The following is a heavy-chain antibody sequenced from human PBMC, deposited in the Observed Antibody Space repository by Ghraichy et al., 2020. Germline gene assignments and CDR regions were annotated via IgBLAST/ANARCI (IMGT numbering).Heavy chain of an antibody. Sequence: GESLNISCKGSGYSFTSYWIGWVRQMPGKGLEWMGIIYPGDSDTRYSPSFQGQVTISADKSISTAYLQWSSLKASDTAMYYCARLSSYRRVLQPHHGATAFDIWGQGTMVTVSS. V-gene: IGHV5-51*01. D-gene: IGHD5-18*01. CDR2: IYPGDSDT. CDR3: ARLSSYRRVLQPHHGATAFDI. J-gene: IGHJ3*02. CDR1: GYSFTSYW.